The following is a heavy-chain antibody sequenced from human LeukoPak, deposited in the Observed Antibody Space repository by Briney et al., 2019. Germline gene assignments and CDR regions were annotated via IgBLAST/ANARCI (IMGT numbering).Heavy chain of an antibody. D-gene: IGHD2/OR15-2a*01. J-gene: IGHJ3*02. CDR2: IYYSGST. CDR3: ARAIFTCDAAFDI. Sequence: PSETLSLTCTVSGGSISSYYWSWIRQPPGKGLEWIGYIYYSGSTNYNPSLKSRVTISVDTSKNQFSLKLSSVTAADTAVYYCARAIFTCDAAFDIWGQGTMVTVSS. CDR1: GGSISSYY. V-gene: IGHV4-59*01.